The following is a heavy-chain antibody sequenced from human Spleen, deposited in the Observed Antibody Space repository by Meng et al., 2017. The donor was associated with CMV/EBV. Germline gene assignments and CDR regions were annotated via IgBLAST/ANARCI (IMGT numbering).Heavy chain of an antibody. Sequence: ASVKVSCKASGYTFTSYGINWVRQAPGQGLEWMGWISAYNGNTNYAQKLQGRVTMTTDTSTSTAYMELRNLRSDDTAVYYCARDQLMPGYCSITNCDWFDPWGQGTLVTVSS. J-gene: IGHJ5*02. CDR2: ISAYNGNT. CDR3: ARDQLMPGYCSITNCDWFDP. CDR1: GYTFTSYG. D-gene: IGHD2-2*01. V-gene: IGHV1-18*01.